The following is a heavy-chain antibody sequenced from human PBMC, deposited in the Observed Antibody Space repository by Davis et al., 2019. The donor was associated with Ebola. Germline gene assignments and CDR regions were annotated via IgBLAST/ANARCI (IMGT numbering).Heavy chain of an antibody. J-gene: IGHJ4*02. CDR1: GGSISSYY. Sequence: PGGSLRLSCTVSGGSISSYYWSWVRQPPGKGLEWIGYIHSSEGTKYNPSLQSRVTMSRDASKNQFSLHLSSVTAADTAVYYCARHSDTALYSFDYWGQGTLVTVSS. V-gene: IGHV4-59*08. CDR2: IHSSEGT. D-gene: IGHD2-21*02. CDR3: ARHSDTALYSFDY.